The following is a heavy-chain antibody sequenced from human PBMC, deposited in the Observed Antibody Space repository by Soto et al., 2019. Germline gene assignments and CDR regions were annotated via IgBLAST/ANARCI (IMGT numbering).Heavy chain of an antibody. CDR3: AHTLIYSSSPIGNWFDP. Sequence: SGPTLVNPTQTLTLTCTFSGFSLSTSGVGVGWIRQPPGKALEWLALIYWDDDKRYSPSLKSRLTITKDTSKNQVVLTMTNMDPVDTATYYCAHTLIYSSSPIGNWFDPWGQGTLVTSPQ. CDR2: IYWDDDK. D-gene: IGHD6-6*01. J-gene: IGHJ5*02. CDR1: GFSLSTSGVG. V-gene: IGHV2-5*02.